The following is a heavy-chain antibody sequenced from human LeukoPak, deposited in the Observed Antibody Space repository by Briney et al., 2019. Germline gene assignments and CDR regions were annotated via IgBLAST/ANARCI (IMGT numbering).Heavy chain of an antibody. CDR1: GGTFSSYA. CDR3: ARGTVFYYYYMDV. V-gene: IGHV1-8*03. J-gene: IGHJ6*03. Sequence: VASVKVSCKASGGTFSSYAISWVRQATGQGLEWMGWMNPNSGNTGYAQKFQGRVTITRNTSISTAYMELSSLRSEDTAVYYCARGTVFYYYYMDVWGKGTTVTVSS. D-gene: IGHD4-17*01. CDR2: MNPNSGNT.